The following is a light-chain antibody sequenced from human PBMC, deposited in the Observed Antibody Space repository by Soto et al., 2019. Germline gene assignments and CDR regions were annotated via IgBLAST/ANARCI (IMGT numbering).Light chain of an antibody. CDR3: HQYYSTPPYT. CDR2: WAS. Sequence: DIEMTQSPDSLAVSLGERATITCRSSENIFYNPHNKNYLAWYQQKPGQPPKLLIYWASTRESGVPDRFSGSRSGTDFTLTISSLQAEDVATYYCHQYYSTPPYTFGQGTRVEI. CDR1: ENIFYNPHNKNY. J-gene: IGKJ2*01. V-gene: IGKV4-1*01.